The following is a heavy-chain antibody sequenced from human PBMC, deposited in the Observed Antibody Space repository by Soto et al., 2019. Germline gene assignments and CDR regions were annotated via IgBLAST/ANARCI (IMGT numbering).Heavy chain of an antibody. D-gene: IGHD1-26*01. CDR1: GSTFTLYD. CDR2: MNPNSGNT. Sequence: VTVSCTASGSTFTLYDLNCLRKADGQGLEWMGWMNPNSGNTGYAQKFQGRVTMTRNTSISTAYMELGSLRSEDTAVYYCARGLMGAEVYYGMDVWGQGTTVTVSS. V-gene: IGHV1-8*01. J-gene: IGHJ6*02. CDR3: ARGLMGAEVYYGMDV.